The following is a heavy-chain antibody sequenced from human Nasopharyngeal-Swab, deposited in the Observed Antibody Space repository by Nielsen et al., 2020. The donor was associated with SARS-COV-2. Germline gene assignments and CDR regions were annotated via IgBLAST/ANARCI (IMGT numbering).Heavy chain of an antibody. Sequence: GGSLRLSCAASGFTFTNYNFNWVRQAPGQGLEWVSSISSSRSYIYYADSVKGRFTISRDNAKNSLYLQMNSLRAEDTAVYYCARDGLDYDFWSAYFMDVWGQGTTVTVSS. V-gene: IGHV3-21*01. D-gene: IGHD3-3*01. CDR3: ARDGLDYDFWSAYFMDV. CDR2: ISSSRSYI. J-gene: IGHJ6*02. CDR1: GFTFTNYN.